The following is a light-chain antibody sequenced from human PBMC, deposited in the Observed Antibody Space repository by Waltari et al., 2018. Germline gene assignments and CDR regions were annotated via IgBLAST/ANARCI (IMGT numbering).Light chain of an antibody. CDR2: EGS. V-gene: IGLV2-23*01. J-gene: IGLJ3*02. CDR3: CSYAGDTTWV. Sequence: SALTQPASVSGSPGQSITISCTGTSSDVGNYNLVSWYQQHPGKAPKLIIYEGSKRPPGVSYRFSGSKSGTTASLTIAGLQAEDEADYYCCSYAGDTTWVFGGGTKLTVL. CDR1: SSDVGNYNL.